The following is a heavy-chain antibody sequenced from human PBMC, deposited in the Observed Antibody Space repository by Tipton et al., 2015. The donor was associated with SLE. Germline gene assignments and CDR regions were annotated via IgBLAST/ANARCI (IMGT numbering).Heavy chain of an antibody. V-gene: IGHV4-39*07. J-gene: IGHJ4*02. CDR3: ARAGYSGYDYNY. D-gene: IGHD5-12*01. CDR1: GGSISSSSYY. Sequence: LRLSCTVSGGSISSSSYYWGWIRQPPGKGLEWIGSIYYSGSTNYNPSLKSRVTISVDTSKNQFSLKLSSVTAADTAVYYCARAGYSGYDYNYWGQGTLVTVSS. CDR2: IYYSGST.